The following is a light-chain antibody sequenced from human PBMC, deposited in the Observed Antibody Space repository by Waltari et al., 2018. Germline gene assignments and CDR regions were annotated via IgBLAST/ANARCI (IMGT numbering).Light chain of an antibody. CDR2: STS. CDR3: QQSYRSPLT. J-gene: IGKJ1*01. V-gene: IGKV1-39*01. Sequence: DIQMTQSPSSLSASVGDRVTITCRASQTVSSYLNWYQQKPGKAPKLLIYSTSSVQSGVPSRVSGSGAGTDFTLTISSLRPEDFATYYCQQSYRSPLTFGQGTKVEIK. CDR1: QTVSSY.